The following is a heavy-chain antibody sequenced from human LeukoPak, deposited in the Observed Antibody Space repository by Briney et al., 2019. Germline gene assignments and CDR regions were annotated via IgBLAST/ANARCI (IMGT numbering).Heavy chain of an antibody. CDR1: GFTFSSYG. J-gene: IGHJ4*02. CDR3: AKGGIVLTYFDY. Sequence: GGSLRLSCAASGFTFSSYGMHWVRQAPGKGLEWVAFIRYDGSNKYYADSVKGRFTISRDNSKNTLYLQMNSLRAEDTAVYYCAKGGIVLTYFDYWGQGTLVTVSS. D-gene: IGHD4/OR15-4a*01. V-gene: IGHV3-30*02. CDR2: IRYDGSNK.